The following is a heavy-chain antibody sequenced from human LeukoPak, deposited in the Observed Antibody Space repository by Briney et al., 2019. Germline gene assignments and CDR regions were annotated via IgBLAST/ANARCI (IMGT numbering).Heavy chain of an antibody. CDR2: ISYDGNNK. Sequence: GGSLRLSCAASGFTFSSYGMHWVRQAPGKGLEWVAVISYDGNNKYYADSVKGRFTISRDNSKNTLYLQMNSLRAGDTAVYYCAKDSVGVAGPDYWGQGSLVTVSS. CDR1: GFTFSSYG. D-gene: IGHD6-19*01. J-gene: IGHJ4*02. CDR3: AKDSVGVAGPDY. V-gene: IGHV3-30*18.